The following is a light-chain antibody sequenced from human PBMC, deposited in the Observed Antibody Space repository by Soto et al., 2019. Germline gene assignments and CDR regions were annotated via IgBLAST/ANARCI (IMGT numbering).Light chain of an antibody. V-gene: IGKV3-20*01. J-gene: IGKJ4*01. CDR1: QSVTNSY. CDR2: DAS. CDR3: QQYGRSLT. Sequence: EIVLTQSTGTLSLSPGERATLSCRASQSVTNSYLAWYQQKPGQAPRLFIYDASRRATGIPDRFSGSGSGTDFTLTISRLQPEDFAVYYCQQYGRSLTFGGGTKVEIK.